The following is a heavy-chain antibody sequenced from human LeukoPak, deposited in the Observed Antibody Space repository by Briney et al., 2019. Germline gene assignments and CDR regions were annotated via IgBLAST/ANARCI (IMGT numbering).Heavy chain of an antibody. CDR3: AREYSDILTGYYLFDS. CDR1: GGSINSGVYY. J-gene: IGHJ4*02. V-gene: IGHV4-31*03. CDR2: IFYSGGT. D-gene: IGHD3-9*01. Sequence: SQTLSLTCTVSGGSINSGVYYWSWIRQYPGKGLEWIGSIFYSGGTYYNPSLKSRFTISVDTSKNQFSLKLSSVTAADTAVYYCAREYSDILTGYYLFDSWGQGTLVTVSS.